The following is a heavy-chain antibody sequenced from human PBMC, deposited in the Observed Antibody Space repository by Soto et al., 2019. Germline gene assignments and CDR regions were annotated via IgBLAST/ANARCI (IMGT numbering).Heavy chain of an antibody. Sequence: EVQLLESGGGLVQPGGSLRLSCAASGFTFSSYAMSWVRQAPGKGLEWVSVISGSDGSTYYADSVKGRFTISRDNSKNTLDLQMNSLTAEDTAVYYCARRSSGWDFDYWGQGTLVTVSS. CDR1: GFTFSSYA. D-gene: IGHD6-19*01. CDR2: ISGSDGST. CDR3: ARRSSGWDFDY. J-gene: IGHJ4*02. V-gene: IGHV3-23*01.